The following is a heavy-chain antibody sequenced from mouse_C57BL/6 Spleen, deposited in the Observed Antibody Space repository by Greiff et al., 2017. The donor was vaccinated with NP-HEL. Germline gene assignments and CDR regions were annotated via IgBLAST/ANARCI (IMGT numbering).Heavy chain of an antibody. D-gene: IGHD1-2*01. J-gene: IGHJ3*01. Sequence: EVQLQQSGAELVRPGASVKLSCTASGFNIKDDYMHWVKQRPEQGLEWIGWIDPENGDTEYASKFQGKATITADTSSNTAYLQLSSLTSEDTAVYYCTTGGYGRPFAYWGQGTLVTVSA. CDR2: IDPENGDT. CDR1: GFNIKDDY. V-gene: IGHV14-4*01. CDR3: TTGGYGRPFAY.